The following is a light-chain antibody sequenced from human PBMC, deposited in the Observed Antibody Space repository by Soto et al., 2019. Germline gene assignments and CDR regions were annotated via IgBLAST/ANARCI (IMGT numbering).Light chain of an antibody. CDR3: QQYGSSPIT. V-gene: IGKV3-20*01. Sequence: EIVMTQSPVTLXXXPXXRXTXSCRASQSVISTYLAWYQQKPGQAPRLLIYGASSRATGIPDRFSGSGSGTDFTLTISRLEPEDFAVYYCQQYGSSPITFGQGTRLEIK. CDR1: QSVISTY. J-gene: IGKJ5*01. CDR2: GAS.